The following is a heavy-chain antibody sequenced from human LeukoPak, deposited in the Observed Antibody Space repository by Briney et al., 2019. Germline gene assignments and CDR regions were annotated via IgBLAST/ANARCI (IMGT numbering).Heavy chain of an antibody. CDR1: GCTFTSYG. CDR2: ISPYNGNT. Sequence: ASVNVSCKASGCTFTSYGISWVRQAPGQGLEWMGWISPYNGNTNYAQKLQGRVTMTTDTSTSTAYMELRSLRSDDTAVYYCARAYSSSWYYYYYYYYMDVWGKGTTVTVSS. D-gene: IGHD6-13*01. CDR3: ARAYSSSWYYYYYYYYMDV. J-gene: IGHJ6*03. V-gene: IGHV1-18*01.